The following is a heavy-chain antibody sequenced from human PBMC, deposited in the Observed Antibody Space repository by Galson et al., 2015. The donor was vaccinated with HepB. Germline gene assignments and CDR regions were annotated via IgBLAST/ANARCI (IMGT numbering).Heavy chain of an antibody. Sequence: SLRLSCAASGFTFSSYSMNWVRQAPGKGLEWVSYISSSSSTIYYADSVKGRFTISRDNAKNSLYLQMNSLRAEDTAVYYCARPSAAGYFDYWGQGTLVTVSS. CDR2: ISSSSSTI. CDR1: GFTFSSYS. J-gene: IGHJ4*02. V-gene: IGHV3-48*01. D-gene: IGHD6-13*01. CDR3: ARPSAAGYFDY.